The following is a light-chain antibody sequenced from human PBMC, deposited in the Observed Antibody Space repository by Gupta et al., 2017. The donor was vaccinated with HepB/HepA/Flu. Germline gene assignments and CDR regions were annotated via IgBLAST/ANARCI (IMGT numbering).Light chain of an antibody. Sequence: DIRMTQSPSSLAASLRDIVTITCQASQSITTFLVWYQQKPVKAPKLLIYGASRLHSGAPSRFSSRGSALHFTRMISSLQPAAFATNYFLQTEPKPRTFGQGTQVESK. CDR3: LQTEPKPRT. V-gene: IGKV1-39*01. CDR1: QSITTF. J-gene: IGKJ5*01. CDR2: GAS.